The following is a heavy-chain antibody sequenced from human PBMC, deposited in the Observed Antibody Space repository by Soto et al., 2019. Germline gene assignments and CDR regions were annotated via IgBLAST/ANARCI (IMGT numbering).Heavy chain of an antibody. CDR1: SGSISSSNW. CDR2: IYHSGST. Sequence: SETLSLTCAVSSGSISSSNWWSWVRQPPGKGLEWIGEIYHSGSTNYNPSLKSRVTISVDKSKNQFSLKLSSVTAADTAVYYCARDSAWGRALDYWGQGTLVTVSS. CDR3: ARDSAWGRALDY. D-gene: IGHD3-16*01. J-gene: IGHJ4*02. V-gene: IGHV4-4*02.